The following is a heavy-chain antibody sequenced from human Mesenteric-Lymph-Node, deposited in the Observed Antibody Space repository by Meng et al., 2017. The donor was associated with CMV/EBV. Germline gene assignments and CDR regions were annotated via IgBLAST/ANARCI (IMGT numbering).Heavy chain of an antibody. CDR3: ARAQKKGYCSSTSCFGYYYGMDV. CDR2: IIPIFGTA. CDR1: GGTFSSYA. V-gene: IGHV1-69*05. Sequence: SVKVSCKASGGTFSSYAISWVRQAPGQGREWMGGIIPIFGTANYAQKFQGRVTITTDESTSTAYMELSSLRSEDTAVYYCARAQKKGYCSSTSCFGYYYGMDVWGQGTTVTVSS. J-gene: IGHJ6*02. D-gene: IGHD2-2*01.